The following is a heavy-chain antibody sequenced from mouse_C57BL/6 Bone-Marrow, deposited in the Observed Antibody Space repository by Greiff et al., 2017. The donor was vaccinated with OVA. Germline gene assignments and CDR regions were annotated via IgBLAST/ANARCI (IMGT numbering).Heavy chain of an antibody. CDR2: IYPGDGDT. CDR3: ARDYYGSHWYFDV. D-gene: IGHD1-1*01. CDR1: GYAFSSYW. J-gene: IGHJ1*03. Sequence: VQLQQSGAELVKPGASVKISCKASGYAFSSYWMNWVKQRPGKGLEWIGQIYPGDGDTNYNGKFKGKATLTADKSSSTAYMQLSSLTSDDSAVYFCARDYYGSHWYFDVWGTGTTVTVSS. V-gene: IGHV1-80*01.